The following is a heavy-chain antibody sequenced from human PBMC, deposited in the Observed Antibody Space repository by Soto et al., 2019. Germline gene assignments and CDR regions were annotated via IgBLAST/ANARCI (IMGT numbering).Heavy chain of an antibody. CDR1: GFTFSSYG. Sequence: QVQLVESGGGVVQPGRSLRLSCAASGFTFSSYGMHWVRQAPGKGLEWVAVIWYDGSNKYYADSVKGRFTISRDNSKNTLYLQMYSLRAEDTAVYYCARDLGGSGLFDYWGQGTLVTVSS. CDR3: ARDLGGSGLFDY. CDR2: IWYDGSNK. V-gene: IGHV3-33*01. J-gene: IGHJ4*02. D-gene: IGHD3-10*01.